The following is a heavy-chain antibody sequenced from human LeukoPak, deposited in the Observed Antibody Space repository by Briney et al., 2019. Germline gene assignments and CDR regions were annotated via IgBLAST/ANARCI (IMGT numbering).Heavy chain of an antibody. D-gene: IGHD2-15*01. V-gene: IGHV4-59*01. J-gene: IGHJ4*02. Sequence: SATLSLTCTVSGGSISSYYWSWIRQPPGKGLEWIGYIFYSRSTNYNPSLKSRVTISVDTSKNQFSLKLSSVTAADTAVYYCASLRNPGDCSGGSCSLPYFDYWGQGALVTVCS. CDR1: GGSISSYY. CDR3: ASLRNPGDCSGGSCSLPYFDY. CDR2: IFYSRST.